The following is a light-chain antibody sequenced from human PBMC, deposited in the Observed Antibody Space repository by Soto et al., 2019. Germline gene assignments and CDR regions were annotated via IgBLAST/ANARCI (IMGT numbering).Light chain of an antibody. CDR2: DVT. CDR1: SSDVGAYNY. Sequence: QSALTQPASVSGSPGQSIAISCTGTSSDVGAYNYVSWYQQYPGKAPKLVIYDVTNRPSGVSNRFSGSKSGSTASLTISGLQAEDEADYYCSSYTISSTDVFGGGTKLTVL. J-gene: IGLJ2*01. V-gene: IGLV2-14*01. CDR3: SSYTISSTDV.